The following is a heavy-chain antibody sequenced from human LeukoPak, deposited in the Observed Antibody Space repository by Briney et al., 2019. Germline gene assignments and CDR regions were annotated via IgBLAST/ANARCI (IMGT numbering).Heavy chain of an antibody. CDR3: ARQGSVGATPLDY. J-gene: IGHJ4*02. CDR1: GGSISSGSYY. CDR2: IYYSGSA. Sequence: PSETLSLTCTVSGGSISSGSYYWSWIRQPPGKGLEWIGYIYYSGSASYSPSLKSRVTISVDTSKNQFSLNLSSVTAADTAVYYCARQGSVGATPLDYWGQGTLVTVSS. V-gene: IGHV4-61*01. D-gene: IGHD1-26*01.